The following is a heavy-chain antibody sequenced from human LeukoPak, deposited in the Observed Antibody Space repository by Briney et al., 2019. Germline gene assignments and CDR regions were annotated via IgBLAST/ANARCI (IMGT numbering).Heavy chain of an antibody. CDR2: ISGSGGST. J-gene: IGHJ4*02. CDR1: GFTFSSYA. Sequence: GGSPRLSCAASGFTFSSYAMSWVRQAPGEGLEWVSGISGSGGSTYYADSVKGRFTISRDNSKNTLYLQMNSLRAEDTAVYYCAKAPRDSSGYFLYCLDYWGQGTLVTVSS. V-gene: IGHV3-23*01. CDR3: AKAPRDSSGYFLYCLDY. D-gene: IGHD3-22*01.